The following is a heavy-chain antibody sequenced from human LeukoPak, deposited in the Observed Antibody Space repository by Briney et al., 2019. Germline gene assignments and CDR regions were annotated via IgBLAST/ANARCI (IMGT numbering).Heavy chain of an antibody. V-gene: IGHV4-59*01. CDR1: DGSINSYY. CDR3: ARAITIFGVVTSNWFDP. CDR2: IYYSGST. D-gene: IGHD3-3*01. J-gene: IGHJ5*02. Sequence: TASETLSLTCSVSDGSINSYYWNWIRRPPGKGLEWIGYIYYSGSTNYNPSLKSRVTISVDTSKNQFSLKLSSVTAADTAVYYCARAITIFGVVTSNWFDPWGQGTLVTVSS.